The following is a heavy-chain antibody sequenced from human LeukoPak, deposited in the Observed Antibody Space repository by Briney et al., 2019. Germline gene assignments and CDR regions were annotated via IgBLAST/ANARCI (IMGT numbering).Heavy chain of an antibody. J-gene: IGHJ5*02. CDR2: IYPGDSDT. CDR1: GYSFTSYW. CDR3: ARRHDRYGSGSYWFDP. D-gene: IGHD3-10*01. Sequence: GESLKVSCKGSGYSFTSYWIGWVRQMPGKGLEWMGIIYPGDSDTRYSPSFQGQVTISADKSISTAYLQWSSLKASDTAMYYCARRHDRYGSGSYWFDPWGQGTLVTVSS. V-gene: IGHV5-51*01.